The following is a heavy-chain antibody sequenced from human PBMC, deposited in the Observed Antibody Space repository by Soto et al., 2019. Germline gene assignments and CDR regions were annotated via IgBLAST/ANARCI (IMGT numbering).Heavy chain of an antibody. CDR3: ARGASDFWGAYPEIHYVDY. D-gene: IGHD3-3*01. Sequence: QVLLVESGGGVVQPGRSLRLSCAASEFTFSTYPMHWVRQAPGKGLEWVAVISYDETSKYYADSVKGRFTISRDNSKDTRYLQMNSLRADDTAVYYCARGASDFWGAYPEIHYVDYWGQGTLVTVSS. J-gene: IGHJ4*02. CDR1: EFTFSTYP. CDR2: ISYDETSK. V-gene: IGHV3-30-3*01.